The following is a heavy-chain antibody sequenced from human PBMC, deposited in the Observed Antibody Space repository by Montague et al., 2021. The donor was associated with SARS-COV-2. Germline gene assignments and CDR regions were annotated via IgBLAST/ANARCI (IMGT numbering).Heavy chain of an antibody. CDR1: GGSISRYY. D-gene: IGHD3-22*01. CDR2: IDYSGST. J-gene: IGHJ4*02. Sequence: SETLSLTCTVSGGSISRYYWSWIRQPPGKGLEWIGYIDYSGSTKYNPSLKSRVTISVDTSKNQFSLKLNSVTAADTAVYYCARELGYDSSGYYACFDYWGQGTLVTVSS. V-gene: IGHV4-59*13. CDR3: ARELGYDSSGYYACFDY.